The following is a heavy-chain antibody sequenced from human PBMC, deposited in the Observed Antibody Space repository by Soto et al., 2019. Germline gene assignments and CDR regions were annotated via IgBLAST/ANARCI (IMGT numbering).Heavy chain of an antibody. Sequence: SETLSLTCAVYGGSFSGYYWSWIRQPPGKGLEWIGEINHSGCTNYNPSLKSRVTISVDTSKNQFSLKLSSVTAADTAVYYCARGLVVTASPSYYFDYWGQGTLVTVSS. V-gene: IGHV4-34*01. CDR2: INHSGCT. D-gene: IGHD2-21*02. CDR3: ARGLVVTASPSYYFDY. J-gene: IGHJ4*02. CDR1: GGSFSGYY.